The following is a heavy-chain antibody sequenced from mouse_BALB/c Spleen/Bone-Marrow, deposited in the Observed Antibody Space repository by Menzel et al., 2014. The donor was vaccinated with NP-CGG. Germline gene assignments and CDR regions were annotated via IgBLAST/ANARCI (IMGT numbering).Heavy chain of an antibody. D-gene: IGHD2-4*01. CDR2: IDPFNGVT. CDR1: GYSFTSYY. V-gene: IGHV1-28*01. J-gene: IGHJ3*01. CDR3: ARRVITTGPGFAY. Sequence: VQLQQPGPELTKPGASVKISCKASGYSFTSYYIHWVKQNHGKSLEWIGYIDPFNGVTIYNQKFKGKATLTADKSSSTAYMHLSSLTSEDSAVYYCARRVITTGPGFAYWGQGTLVTVSA.